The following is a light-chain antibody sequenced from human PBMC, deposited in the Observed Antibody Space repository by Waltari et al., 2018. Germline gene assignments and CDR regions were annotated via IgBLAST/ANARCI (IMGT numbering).Light chain of an antibody. J-gene: IGLJ3*02. V-gene: IGLV8-61*01. CDR2: KGN. CDR1: SGSVSSTSY. CDR3: SMYMGSGIWV. Sequence: QTVLTQEPSLLVSPGGTVTLTCALRSGSVSSTSYATWYQQTPGQASRTLVYKGNRRSSGVPDRFSGSILGNKAALTITGAQADDESDYYCSMYMGSGIWVFGGGTKLTVL.